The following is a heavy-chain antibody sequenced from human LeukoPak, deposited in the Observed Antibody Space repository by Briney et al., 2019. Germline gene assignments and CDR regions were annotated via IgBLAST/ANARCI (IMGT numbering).Heavy chain of an antibody. CDR2: IYSGGTT. J-gene: IGHJ4*02. D-gene: IGHD3-22*01. V-gene: IGHV3-53*01. CDR3: AGRYDSSGYPLH. Sequence: GGSLRLSCAASGFTFSNAWMSWVRQAPGKGLEWVSVIYSGGTTYYADSIKGRFTISRDNSKNTLYLQMNSLRAEDTAVYYCAGRYDSSGYPLHWGQGTLVTVSS. CDR1: GFTFSNAW.